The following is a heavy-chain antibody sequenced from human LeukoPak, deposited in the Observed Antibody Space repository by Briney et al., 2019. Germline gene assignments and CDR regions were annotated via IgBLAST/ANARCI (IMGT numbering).Heavy chain of an antibody. Sequence: GSVKVSCKASGYTFTAHYMHWVRQAPGQGLEWMGWINPNSGVTNYAQEIQGRVTITRDTSISTAYIELSRLRFDDTAVYYCARDTGYYDFCQYTMDVWGPGTTVTVSS. CDR1: GYTFTAHY. V-gene: IGHV1-2*02. CDR3: ARDTGYYDFCQYTMDV. J-gene: IGHJ6*02. CDR2: INPNSGVT. D-gene: IGHD3-3*01.